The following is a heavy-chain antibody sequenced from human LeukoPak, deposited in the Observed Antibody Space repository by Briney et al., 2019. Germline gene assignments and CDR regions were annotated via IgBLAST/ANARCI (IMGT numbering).Heavy chain of an antibody. V-gene: IGHV1-2*06. J-gene: IGHJ4*02. CDR1: GYTFTVYY. D-gene: IGHD4-17*01. CDR2: INPNSGGT. CDR3: AREWSYGDYYDY. Sequence: ASVNVSCKASGYTFTVYYIHWVRQAPGQGLEWMGRINPNSGGTDYAQKFQGRVTMTREKSISTASMELTRLTSDDTAVFYCAREWSYGDYYDYWGQGTLVTVSS.